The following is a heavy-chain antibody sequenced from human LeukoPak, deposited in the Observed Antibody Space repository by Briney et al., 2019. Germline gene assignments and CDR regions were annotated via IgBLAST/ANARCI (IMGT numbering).Heavy chain of an antibody. CDR3: ARDSSYSKWERIYYYYYYMDV. J-gene: IGHJ6*03. Sequence: GGSLRLSCAASGFTFSSYWMSWVRQAPGKGLEWVANIKQDGSEKYYVDSVKGRFTISRDNAKNSLYLQMNSLRAEDTAVYYCARDSSYSKWERIYYYYYYMDVWGKGTTVTVSS. CDR2: IKQDGSEK. V-gene: IGHV3-7*01. CDR1: GFTFSSYW. D-gene: IGHD4-11*01.